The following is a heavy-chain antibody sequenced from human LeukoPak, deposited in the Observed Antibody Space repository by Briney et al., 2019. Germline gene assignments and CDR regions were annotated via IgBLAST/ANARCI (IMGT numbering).Heavy chain of an antibody. V-gene: IGHV3-43*02. CDR2: ISGDGDST. Sequence: GGSLRLSCAASGFTFHDYAMHWVRQAPGKGLEWVSLISGDGDSTFYADSVKGRFTISRDNSKNSLHLQMNSLRTEDTALYYCAKDIRRGYSGYDLDYWGQGTLVTVSS. D-gene: IGHD5-12*01. CDR1: GFTFHDYA. J-gene: IGHJ4*02. CDR3: AKDIRRGYSGYDLDY.